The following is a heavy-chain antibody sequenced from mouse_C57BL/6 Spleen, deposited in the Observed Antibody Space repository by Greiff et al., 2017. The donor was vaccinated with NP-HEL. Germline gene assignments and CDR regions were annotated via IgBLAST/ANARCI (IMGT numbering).Heavy chain of an antibody. D-gene: IGHD4-1*01. CDR2: INPNNGGT. Sequence: EVQLQQSGPELVKPGASVKISCKASGYTFTDYYMNWVKQSPGKSLEWIGDINPNNGGTSYNQKFKGKATLTVDKSSSTAYMELRSLTSEDAAVYYCAAITGAYWYFDVWGTGTTVTVSS. CDR3: AAITGAYWYFDV. V-gene: IGHV1-26*01. CDR1: GYTFTDYY. J-gene: IGHJ1*03.